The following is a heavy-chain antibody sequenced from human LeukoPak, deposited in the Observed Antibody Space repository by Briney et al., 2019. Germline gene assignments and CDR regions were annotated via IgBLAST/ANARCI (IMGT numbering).Heavy chain of an antibody. CDR2: VSGSGGST. CDR3: AKVMAARPFDP. CDR1: GFTFSSFA. D-gene: IGHD6-6*01. Sequence: VGSLRLSCAASGFTFSSFAMSWVRQAPGKGLEWVSVVSGSGGSTYYADSVKGRFTISRDNSKNTLSLQMNGLRAEDTAVYYCAKVMAARPFDPWGQGTLVTVSS. J-gene: IGHJ5*02. V-gene: IGHV3-23*01.